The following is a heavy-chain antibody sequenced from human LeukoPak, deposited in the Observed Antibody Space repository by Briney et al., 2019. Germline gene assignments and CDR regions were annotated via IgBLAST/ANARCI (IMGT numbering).Heavy chain of an antibody. V-gene: IGHV3-7*03. CDR2: INHNGNVN. J-gene: IGHJ6*02. CDR3: ARGGGLDV. D-gene: IGHD3-16*01. Sequence: AGGSLRLSCVASGFTFSSYAMSWVRQAPGKGLEWVASINHNGNVNYYVDSVKGRFTISRDNAKNSLYLQMSNLRAEDTAVYFCARGGGLDVWGQGATVTVSS. CDR1: GFTFSSYA.